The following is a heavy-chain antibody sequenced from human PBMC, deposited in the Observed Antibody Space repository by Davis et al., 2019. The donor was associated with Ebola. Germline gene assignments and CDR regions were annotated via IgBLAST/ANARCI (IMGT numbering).Heavy chain of an antibody. V-gene: IGHV3-74*01. D-gene: IGHD4-11*01. CDR3: ARGERTVTTPLAY. J-gene: IGHJ4*02. Sequence: DSVKGRFTISRDNTKNTLYLQMYSLRAEDTAVYYCARGERTVTTPLAYWGQGALVTVSS.